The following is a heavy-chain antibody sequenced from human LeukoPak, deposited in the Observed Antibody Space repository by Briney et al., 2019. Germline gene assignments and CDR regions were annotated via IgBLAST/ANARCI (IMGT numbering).Heavy chain of an antibody. CDR3: ARQDYGGTDY. D-gene: IGHD4-23*01. CDR1: GGSISSSRYY. CDR2: IYYSGST. V-gene: IGHV4-39*01. Sequence: SETLSLTCTVSGGSISSSRYYWGWIRQPPGKGLEWIGNIYYSGSTHYNPSLKSRVTISVDTSKNQFSLKLSSVTAADTAVYYCARQDYGGTDYWGQGTLVTVSS. J-gene: IGHJ4*02.